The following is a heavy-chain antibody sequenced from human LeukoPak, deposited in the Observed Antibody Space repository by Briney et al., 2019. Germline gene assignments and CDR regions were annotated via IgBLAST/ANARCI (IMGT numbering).Heavy chain of an antibody. Sequence: GGSLRLSCAASGITLSNYWMSWVRQAPGKGLEWVAQIKQDGSEKYYVDSVKGRFTVSRDNAKNSLYLQMNSLRAEDTAVYYCAKERYSSSWSEFDPWGQGTLVTVSS. J-gene: IGHJ5*02. D-gene: IGHD6-13*01. CDR3: AKERYSSSWSEFDP. CDR1: GITLSNYW. V-gene: IGHV3-7*03. CDR2: IKQDGSEK.